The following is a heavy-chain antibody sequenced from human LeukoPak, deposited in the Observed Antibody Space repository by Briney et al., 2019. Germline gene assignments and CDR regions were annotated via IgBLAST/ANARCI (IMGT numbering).Heavy chain of an antibody. CDR3: ARPSNEGQWLVGQGVDY. J-gene: IGHJ4*02. Sequence: GGSLRLSCAASGFTFDDYGMNWVRQAPGKGLEWVSGINWNGGSTGYADSVKGRFTISRDNAKKSMYLEMNSLRAEDTAVYYCARPSNEGQWLVGQGVDYWGQGTLVTVSS. D-gene: IGHD6-19*01. CDR1: GFTFDDYG. CDR2: INWNGGST. V-gene: IGHV3-20*04.